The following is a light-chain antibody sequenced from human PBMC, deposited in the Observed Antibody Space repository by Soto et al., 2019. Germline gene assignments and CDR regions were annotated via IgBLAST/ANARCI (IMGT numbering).Light chain of an antibody. Sequence: DIVLTQSPATLSLFPGERATLSCRASQSVSSYLAWYQQKPGQAPRLLMYAASNRATGIPARFSGSGSGTDFTLTISSLEPEDLAVYYCQHRSKFGGGTKVEIK. V-gene: IGKV3-11*01. CDR3: QHRSK. CDR1: QSVSSY. CDR2: AAS. J-gene: IGKJ4*02.